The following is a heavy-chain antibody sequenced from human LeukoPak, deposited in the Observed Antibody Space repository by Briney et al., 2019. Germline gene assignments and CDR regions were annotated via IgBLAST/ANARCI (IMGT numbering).Heavy chain of an antibody. V-gene: IGHV3-48*03. CDR3: ARDATTEPGTVYMDV. D-gene: IGHD6-13*01. Sequence: GGSLRLSCAASGFTFSDYEMNWVRQAPGKGLEWILHISTSGSIIHYADSVKGRFTISRDNAKNSLYLQMNSLRAEDTALYFCARDATTEPGTVYMDVWGKGTTVTISS. CDR1: GFTFSDYE. J-gene: IGHJ6*03. CDR2: ISTSGSII.